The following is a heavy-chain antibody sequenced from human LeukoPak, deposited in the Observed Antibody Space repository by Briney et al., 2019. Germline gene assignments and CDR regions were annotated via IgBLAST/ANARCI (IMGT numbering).Heavy chain of an antibody. D-gene: IGHD6-19*01. CDR1: GFAFSVYA. Sequence: GGSLRLSCAASGFAFSVYAMSWLRQPPGKELEWVSTINANSGTTSYAASVRGRFTISRDNSKNTLYLQLNTLRADDTATYYCAKPISGGLAVTADWFHPWGQGTLVVVSS. CDR2: INANSGTT. J-gene: IGHJ5*01. V-gene: IGHV3-23*01. CDR3: AKPISGGLAVTADWFHP.